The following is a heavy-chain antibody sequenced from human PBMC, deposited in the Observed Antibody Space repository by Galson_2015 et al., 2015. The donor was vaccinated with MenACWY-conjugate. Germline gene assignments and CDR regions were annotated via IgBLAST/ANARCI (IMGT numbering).Heavy chain of an antibody. CDR3: ARDLRSVAAAGTGAHGMDV. J-gene: IGHJ6*02. V-gene: IGHV1-24*01. D-gene: IGHD6-13*01. CDR2: FDPEDGET. Sequence: SVKVSCKVSGYTLTELSMHWVRQAPGKGLEWMGGFDPEDGETIYAQKFQGRVTMTEDTSTDTAYMELRSLRSDDTAVYYCARDLRSVAAAGTGAHGMDVWGQGTTVTVSS. CDR1: GYTLTELS.